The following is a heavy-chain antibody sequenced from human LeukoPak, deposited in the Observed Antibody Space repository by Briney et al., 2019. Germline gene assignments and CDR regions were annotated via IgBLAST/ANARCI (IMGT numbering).Heavy chain of an antibody. Sequence: SVKVSCKASGYTFTSYDINWVRQATGQGLEWMGGIIPIFGTANYAQKFQGRVTITTDESTSTAYMELSSLRSEDTAVYYCARSGPPPYGVVVPAAIYFQHWGQGTLVTVSS. CDR2: IIPIFGTA. J-gene: IGHJ1*01. CDR3: ARSGPPPYGVVVPAAIYFQH. V-gene: IGHV1-69*05. D-gene: IGHD2-2*01. CDR1: GYTFTSYD.